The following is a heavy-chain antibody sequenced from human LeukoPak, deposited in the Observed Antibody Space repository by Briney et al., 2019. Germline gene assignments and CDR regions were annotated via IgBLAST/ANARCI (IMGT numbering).Heavy chain of an antibody. J-gene: IGHJ4*02. V-gene: IGHV3-11*04. Sequence: GGSLRLSCAASGFTFSEDYMTWIRQTPGKGLEWVSFISNSGTIVYYAESVKGRFTISRDNAKNSLYLQMNSLRVEDTAVYYCGRGHWGLDYWGQGTLVTVS. D-gene: IGHD7-27*01. CDR1: GFTFSEDY. CDR3: GRGHWGLDY. CDR2: ISNSGTIV.